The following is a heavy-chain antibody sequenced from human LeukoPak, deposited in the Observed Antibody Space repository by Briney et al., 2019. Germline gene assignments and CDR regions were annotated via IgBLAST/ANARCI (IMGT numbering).Heavy chain of an antibody. J-gene: IGHJ4*02. V-gene: IGHV4-59*01. Sequence: SETLSLTCTVSGGSISSYYWSWIRQPPGKGLEWIGYIYYSGSTNYNPSLKSRVTISVDTSKNQFSLKLSSVTAADTAVYYCARDGGIWFGELLGYWGQGTLVTVSS. CDR1: GGSISSYY. CDR3: ARDGGIWFGELLGY. D-gene: IGHD3-10*01. CDR2: IYYSGST.